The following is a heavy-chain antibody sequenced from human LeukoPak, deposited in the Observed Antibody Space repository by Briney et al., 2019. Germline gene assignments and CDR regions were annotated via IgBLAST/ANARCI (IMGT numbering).Heavy chain of an antibody. J-gene: IGHJ5*02. V-gene: IGHV5-51*01. Sequence: GDSLKISCKGSGYSFTSYWIGWVRQMPGKGLEWMGIIYPSDSDTRYSPSFQGQVTISADKSISTAYLQWSSLKASDTAMYYCARQEYCSGGSCYTWFDPWGQGTLVTVSS. CDR1: GYSFTSYW. CDR2: IYPSDSDT. CDR3: ARQEYCSGGSCYTWFDP. D-gene: IGHD2-15*01.